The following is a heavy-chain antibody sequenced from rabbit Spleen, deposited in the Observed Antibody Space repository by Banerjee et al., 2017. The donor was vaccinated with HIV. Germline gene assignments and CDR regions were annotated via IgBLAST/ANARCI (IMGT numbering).Heavy chain of an antibody. CDR3: ARGGAGSNTYPYSFNL. Sequence: QEQLVESGGGLVQPEGSLALTCKASGFSFSSSDYICWVRQAPGKGLEWISCIAGSSSGFTYSATWAKGRFTISKPSSTTVTLQMTSLTAADTATYFCARGGAGSNTYPYSFNLWGQGTLVTVS. CDR2: IAGSSSGFT. J-gene: IGHJ4*01. V-gene: IGHV1S45*01. CDR1: GFSFSSSDY. D-gene: IGHD4-2*01.